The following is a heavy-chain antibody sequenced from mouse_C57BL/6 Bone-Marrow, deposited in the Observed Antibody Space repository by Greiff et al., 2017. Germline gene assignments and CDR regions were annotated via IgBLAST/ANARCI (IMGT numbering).Heavy chain of an antibody. Sequence: QVQLQQPGAELVKPGASVKMSCKASGYTFTSYWITWVKQRPGQGLEWIGEIYPGSGSTNYNEKFKSKANLTVDSSSSAAYMQLSRLTSEDSAVYDCARPYYSNYWYFDVWGTGTTVTVSS. J-gene: IGHJ1*03. D-gene: IGHD2-5*01. CDR1: GYTFTSYW. CDR3: ARPYYSNYWYFDV. V-gene: IGHV1-55*01. CDR2: IYPGSGST.